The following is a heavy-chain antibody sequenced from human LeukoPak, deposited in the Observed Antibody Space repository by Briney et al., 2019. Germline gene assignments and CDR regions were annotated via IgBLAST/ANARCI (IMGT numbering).Heavy chain of an antibody. CDR2: IRSGGNT. CDR1: GFSVSSNY. V-gene: IGHV3-53*01. Sequence: PGGSLRLSCAASGFSVSSNYMNWVRQAPGKGLEWVSVIRSGGNTDYADSVKGRFTISRDNSKNTLYLQMNSLRAEDTAVYYCAREFSFGDGYNHGFDYWGQGTLVTVSS. D-gene: IGHD5-24*01. J-gene: IGHJ4*02. CDR3: AREFSFGDGYNHGFDY.